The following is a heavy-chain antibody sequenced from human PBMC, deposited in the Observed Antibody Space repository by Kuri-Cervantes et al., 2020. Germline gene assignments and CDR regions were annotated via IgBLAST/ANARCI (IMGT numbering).Heavy chain of an antibody. CDR1: GFTFSSHP. CDR2: ISDSGRTI. J-gene: IGHJ5*02. D-gene: IGHD4-17*01. Sequence: GGSLRLSCVASGFTFSSHPMFWVRQAPGKGLEWVSHISDSGRTIYYADSVRGRFTVSRDNAKNSLYLQMNSLRGEDTAMYYCARLRDYGINWFDPWGQGTLVTVSS. CDR3: ARLRDYGINWFDP. V-gene: IGHV3-48*04.